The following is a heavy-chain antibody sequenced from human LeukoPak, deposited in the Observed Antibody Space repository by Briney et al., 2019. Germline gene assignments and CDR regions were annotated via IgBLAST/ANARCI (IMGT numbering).Heavy chain of an antibody. CDR2: INPNSGGT. D-gene: IGHD6-6*01. CDR3: ARDLPRLQGSSSSGFDY. Sequence: ASVKVSCKASGYTFTRYYMHWVRQAPGQGLEWMGWINPNSGGTNYAQKFQGRVTMTRDTSISTAYMELSRLRSDDTAVYYCARDLPRLQGSSSSGFDYWGQGSLVTVSS. CDR1: GYTFTRYY. V-gene: IGHV1-2*02. J-gene: IGHJ4*02.